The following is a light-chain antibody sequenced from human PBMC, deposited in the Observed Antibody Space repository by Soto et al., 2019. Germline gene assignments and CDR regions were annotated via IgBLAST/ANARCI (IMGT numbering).Light chain of an antibody. CDR1: SSDVGGYNY. CDR3: SAYTSSSTPVV. CDR2: DVS. J-gene: IGLJ2*01. Sequence: QSVLTQPASVSGSPGQSITISCTGTSSDVGGYNYVSWYQQHPGKAPKLMIYDVSNRPSGVSNRFSGSKSGTTASLTISGLQAEDEADYYCSAYTSSSTPVVFGGGTQLTVL. V-gene: IGLV2-14*01.